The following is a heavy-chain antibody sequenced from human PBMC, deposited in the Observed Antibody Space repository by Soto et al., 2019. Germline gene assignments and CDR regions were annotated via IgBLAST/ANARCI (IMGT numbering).Heavy chain of an antibody. CDR1: GLNFEAHD. D-gene: IGHD1-1*01. J-gene: IGHJ5*02. CDR3: ARGRSNDFVSSPPPMFDP. CDR2: IGTLFDR. Sequence: PGGSLRPSCGAPGLNFEAHDMHWVGKVTGKGLEWVAGIGTLFDRFYPDSVKGRFTISRENAKTSVFLQMNKLRTGDTGIYYCARGRSNDFVSSPPPMFDPRGQGTLVT. V-gene: IGHV3-13*01.